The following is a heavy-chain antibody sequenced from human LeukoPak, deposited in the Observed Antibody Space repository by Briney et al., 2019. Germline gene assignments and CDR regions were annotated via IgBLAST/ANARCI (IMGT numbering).Heavy chain of an antibody. J-gene: IGHJ5*02. Sequence: GGSLRLSCAASGFTFSSYSMNWVRQAPGKGLEWVSSIGFTGTYIYYADSVRGRFTISRDNAKNSLYLQMNSLRAEDTAVYYFARDLGGLPVAIPSWLDPWGQGTLVTVSS. CDR2: IGFTGTYI. CDR3: ARDLGGLPVAIPSWLDP. D-gene: IGHD2-2*01. V-gene: IGHV3-21*01. CDR1: GFTFSSYS.